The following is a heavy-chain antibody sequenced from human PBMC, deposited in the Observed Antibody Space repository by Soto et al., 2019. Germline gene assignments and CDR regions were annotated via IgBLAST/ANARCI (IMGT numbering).Heavy chain of an antibody. CDR3: AIFVAAAGTFDY. CDR2: IYYSGST. CDR1: GGSISSGGYY. J-gene: IGHJ4*02. V-gene: IGHV4-31*03. Sequence: QVQLQESGPGLVKPSQTLSLTCTVSGGSISSGGYYWSWIRQHPGKGLEWIGYIYYSGSTYYNPSLKSRVTISVDTSKTHFSLKLSSVTAADTAVYYCAIFVAAAGTFDYWGQETLVTVSS. D-gene: IGHD6-13*01.